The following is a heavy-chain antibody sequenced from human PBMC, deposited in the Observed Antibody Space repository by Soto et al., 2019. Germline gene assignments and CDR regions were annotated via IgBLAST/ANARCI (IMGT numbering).Heavy chain of an antibody. CDR1: GGSISSYY. D-gene: IGHD3-10*01. CDR3: ARDPAYYYGSGSSPLFYYYYGMDV. V-gene: IGHV4-59*01. J-gene: IGHJ6*02. Sequence: SETLSLTCTVSGGSISSYYWSWIRQPPGKGLEWIGYIYYSGSTNYNPSLKSRVTISVDTSKNQFSLKLSSVTAAGTAVYYCARDPAYYYGSGSSPLFYYYYGMDVWGQGTTVTVSS. CDR2: IYYSGST.